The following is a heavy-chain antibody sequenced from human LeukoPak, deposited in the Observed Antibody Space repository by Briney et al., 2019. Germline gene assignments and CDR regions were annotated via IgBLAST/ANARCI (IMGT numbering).Heavy chain of an antibody. CDR3: AREKVLRPWYYYYYGMDA. J-gene: IGHJ6*02. CDR1: GGSFSGYY. D-gene: IGHD3-3*01. CDR2: INHSGST. V-gene: IGHV4-34*01. Sequence: PSETLSLTCAVYGGSFSGYYWSWIRQPPGKGLEWIGEINHSGSTNYNPSLKSRVTISVDTSKNQFSLKLSSVTAADTAVYYCAREKVLRPWYYYYYGMDAWGQGTTVTVSS.